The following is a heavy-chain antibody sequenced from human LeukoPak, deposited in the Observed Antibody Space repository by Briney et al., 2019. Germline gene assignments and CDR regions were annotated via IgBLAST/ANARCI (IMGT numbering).Heavy chain of an antibody. D-gene: IGHD3-22*01. Sequence: SETLSLTCAVYGGSFSGYYWSWIRQPPGKGLEWIGEINHSGSTNYNPSLKSRVTISVDTSKNQFSLKLSSVTAADTAVYYCARSAHYYDSSGYYYVPFDYWGQGTLVTVSS. V-gene: IGHV4-34*01. CDR3: ARSAHYYDSSGYYYVPFDY. CDR1: GGSFSGYY. J-gene: IGHJ4*02. CDR2: INHSGST.